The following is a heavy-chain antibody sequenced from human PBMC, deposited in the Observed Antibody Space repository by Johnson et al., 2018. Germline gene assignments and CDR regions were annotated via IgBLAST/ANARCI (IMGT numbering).Heavy chain of an antibody. CDR2: ISGSGGST. CDR1: GLTFSSYG. CDR3: AKGSGRYSVSYQYYDMDV. Sequence: VQLVQSGGGLVQPGGSLRLSCAGSGLTFSSYGMTWVRQAPGKGLEWVSAISGSGGSTFYADSVEGRFTISRDTSKNTLYLQMNSLRAEDTAVYYCAKGSGRYSVSYQYYDMDVWGKGTTVTVSS. D-gene: IGHD1-26*01. V-gene: IGHV3-23*04. J-gene: IGHJ6*03.